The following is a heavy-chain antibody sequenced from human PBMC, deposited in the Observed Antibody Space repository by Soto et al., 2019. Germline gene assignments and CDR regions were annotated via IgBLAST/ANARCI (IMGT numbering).Heavy chain of an antibody. CDR2: INPNSGGT. CDR3: GRSRTYYYYMDV. Sequence: QVQLVQSGAEVKKPGASVKVSCKASGYTFTGYYMHWVRQAPGQGLVWMGWINPNSGGTNYAQKFQGWITMTRDTSISTAYLELSRLRSEDTAVYYCGRSRTYYYYMDVWGKGTTVTVSS. J-gene: IGHJ6*03. V-gene: IGHV1-2*04. CDR1: GYTFTGYY.